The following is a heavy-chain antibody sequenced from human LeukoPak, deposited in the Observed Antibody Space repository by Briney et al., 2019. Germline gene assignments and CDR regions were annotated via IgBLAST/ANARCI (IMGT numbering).Heavy chain of an antibody. Sequence: GGTVSLSRAASEFIFSSYWMSGVRQPPARGLEGVGNIKPDGTEIFYVDSVKGRFTISRDHAKNSLYLQMDSLRTKDTAVYYCAKGLLIPNPRGASDYWGQGTLVTVSS. CDR2: IKPDGTEI. V-gene: IGHV3-7*01. CDR1: EFIFSSYW. D-gene: IGHD2-21*01. J-gene: IGHJ4*02. CDR3: AKGLLIPNPRGASDY.